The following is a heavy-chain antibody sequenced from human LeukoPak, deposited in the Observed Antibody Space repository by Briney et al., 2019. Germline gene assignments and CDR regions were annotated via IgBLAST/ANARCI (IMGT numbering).Heavy chain of an antibody. CDR3: ASHTYSYSSSFFDP. J-gene: IGHJ5*02. V-gene: IGHV4-39*01. CDR2: FYYSGST. Sequence: SETLSLTCTVSGDSISSSSYYWGWIRQPPGKGLEWIGSFYYSGSTYYNPSLKSRVTISVDTSKNQFSLKLSSVTAADTAVYYCASHTYSYSSSFFDPWGQGTLVTVSS. D-gene: IGHD6-13*01. CDR1: GDSISSSSYY.